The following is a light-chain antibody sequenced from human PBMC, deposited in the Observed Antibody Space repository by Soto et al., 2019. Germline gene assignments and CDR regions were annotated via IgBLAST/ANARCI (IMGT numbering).Light chain of an antibody. Sequence: QSALTQSPSASGSPGHSVTISCTGTSSDIGGYNSVSWYQQHPGKAPKVMIYDVTKRPSGVPDRFSGSKSGNTASLTVSALQAEDEADYYCSSYTDTKSLVFGTGTKLPVL. CDR3: SSYTDTKSLV. CDR1: SSDIGGYNS. CDR2: DVT. V-gene: IGLV2-8*01. J-gene: IGLJ1*01.